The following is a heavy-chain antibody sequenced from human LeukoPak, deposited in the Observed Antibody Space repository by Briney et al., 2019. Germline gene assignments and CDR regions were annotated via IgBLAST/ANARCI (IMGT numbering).Heavy chain of an antibody. Sequence: PGGSLRLSCPGSLFTFSSYGMHWVRQAPGKGLDGVAFIRYDGSKKYYADSMKGRVTISRDNSNNTRYLQMNRLRAEDTAVYYCAKEYYYDSSGYYYVPHHWDAFDIWGQGTMVTVSS. V-gene: IGHV3-30*02. D-gene: IGHD3-22*01. CDR1: LFTFSSYG. CDR3: AKEYYYDSSGYYYVPHHWDAFDI. CDR2: IRYDGSKK. J-gene: IGHJ3*02.